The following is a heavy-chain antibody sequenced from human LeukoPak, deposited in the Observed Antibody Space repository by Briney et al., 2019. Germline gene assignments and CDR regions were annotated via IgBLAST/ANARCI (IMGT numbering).Heavy chain of an antibody. D-gene: IGHD2-15*01. CDR3: ARDLEVVAATYLGYYYGMDV. V-gene: IGHV1-69*13. Sequence: SVKVSCKASRGTFSSYAIRWVRQAAGHGLEWMGGIIPLFGTAHYAQELQGRVTITADESTSTAYMELSRLRSEDTAVYYCARDLEVVAATYLGYYYGMDVCGQGTTVTVCS. CDR1: RGTFSSYA. J-gene: IGHJ6*02. CDR2: IIPLFGTA.